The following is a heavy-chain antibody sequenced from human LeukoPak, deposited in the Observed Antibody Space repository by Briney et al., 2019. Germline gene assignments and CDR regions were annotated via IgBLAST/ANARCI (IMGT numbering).Heavy chain of an antibody. Sequence: ASVKVSCKASGYTFTNYGISWVRQAPGQGLEWMGWINPNSGGTNYAQKFQGRVTMTRDTSTSTVYMELSSLRSEDTAVYYCAREGQLGRYYFDYWGQGTLVTVSS. D-gene: IGHD6-13*01. CDR1: GYTFTNYG. J-gene: IGHJ4*02. CDR3: AREGQLGRYYFDY. CDR2: INPNSGGT. V-gene: IGHV1-2*02.